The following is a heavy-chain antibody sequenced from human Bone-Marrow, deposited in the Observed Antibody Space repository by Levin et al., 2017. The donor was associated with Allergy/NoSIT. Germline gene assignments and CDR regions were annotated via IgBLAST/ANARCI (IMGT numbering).Heavy chain of an antibody. D-gene: IGHD2-15*01. J-gene: IGHJ6*03. V-gene: IGHV3-23*01. CDR1: GFTFSSYA. CDR3: AKNGDCSGGSCWYYYMDV. Sequence: GGSLRLSCAASGFTFSSYAMTWVRQAPGKGLEWVSGISGSGGGTYYADSVKGRFTVSRDYSKNTLYLQMNGLRAEDTAVYYCAKNGDCSGGSCWYYYMDVWGKGTTVTVSS. CDR2: ISGSGGGT.